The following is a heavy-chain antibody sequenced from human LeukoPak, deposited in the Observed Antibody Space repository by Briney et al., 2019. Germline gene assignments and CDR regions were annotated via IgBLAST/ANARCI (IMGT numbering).Heavy chain of an antibody. V-gene: IGHV4-39*07. CDR1: GGSISSSSYS. Sequence: SETLSLTCTVSGGSISSSSYSWGWIRQPPGKGLEWIGSIYSSGSTYYNPALKSRVTISVDTSKNQFSLKLSSVTAADTAVYYCARGGGRGPHAFDIWGQGTMVTVSS. CDR2: IYSSGST. CDR3: ARGGGRGPHAFDI. J-gene: IGHJ3*02. D-gene: IGHD2-15*01.